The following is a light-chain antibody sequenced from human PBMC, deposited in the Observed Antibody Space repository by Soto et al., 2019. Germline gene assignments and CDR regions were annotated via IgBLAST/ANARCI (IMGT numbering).Light chain of an antibody. CDR3: SSYRSSSPAVV. V-gene: IGLV2-14*01. Sequence: QSALTQPASVSGSPGQSITISCTGTSSDIGGYNYVSWYQQHPGKAPKLMIYDVSNRPSGISNRFSGSKSGNTASLTISGLQAEDEADYYCSSYRSSSPAVVFGGGTKVTVL. CDR1: SSDIGGYNY. J-gene: IGLJ2*01. CDR2: DVS.